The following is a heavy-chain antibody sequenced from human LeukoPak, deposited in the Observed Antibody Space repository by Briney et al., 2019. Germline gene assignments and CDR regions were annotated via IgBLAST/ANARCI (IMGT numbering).Heavy chain of an antibody. CDR2: IYYSGST. Sequence: PSETLSLTCTVSGGSISSYYWSWIRQPPGKGLEWIGYIYYSGSTNYNPSLKSRVTISVDTSKNQFSLKLSSVTAADTAVYYCARAVPGYSYGFDYWGQGTLVTVSS. V-gene: IGHV4-59*01. D-gene: IGHD5-18*01. CDR1: GGSISSYY. J-gene: IGHJ4*02. CDR3: ARAVPGYSYGFDY.